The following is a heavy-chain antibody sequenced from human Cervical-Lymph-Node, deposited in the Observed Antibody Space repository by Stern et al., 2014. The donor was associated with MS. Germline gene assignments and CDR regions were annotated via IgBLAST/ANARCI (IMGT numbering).Heavy chain of an antibody. J-gene: IGHJ2*01. Sequence: QVQLVQSGAEVKKPGSSVKVSCKTSGDTFSNYAFSWVRQAPGRGLEWMGGVIPIFGTTNYAQKIPGSGTITADKSTTTAYMELSSLRSEDTAVYFCATDGGGYEVLWGRGTLVTVSS. D-gene: IGHD5-12*01. CDR1: GDTFSNYA. V-gene: IGHV1-69*14. CDR2: VIPIFGTT. CDR3: ATDGGGYEVL.